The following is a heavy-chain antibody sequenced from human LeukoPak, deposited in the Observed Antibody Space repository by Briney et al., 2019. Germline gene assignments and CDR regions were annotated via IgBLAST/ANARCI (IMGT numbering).Heavy chain of an antibody. D-gene: IGHD1-1*01. CDR3: AGSATGTHAEIGY. J-gene: IGHJ4*02. Sequence: SETLSLTCAVYGGSVSGYYWSWIRQPPGKGLEWIGEISHRGRTHYNPSLESRRSMSVDTSKNQFALKLNSVTAADTAVYYCAGSATGTHAEIGYWGQGTLVTVSS. CDR2: ISHRGRT. V-gene: IGHV4-34*01. CDR1: GGSVSGYY.